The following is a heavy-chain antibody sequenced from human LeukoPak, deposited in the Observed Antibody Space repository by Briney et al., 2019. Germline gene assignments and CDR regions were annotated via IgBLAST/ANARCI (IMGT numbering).Heavy chain of an antibody. CDR3: AKARSGRFYFYYYMDV. Sequence: GGSLRLSCAASGFTFSTFAMSWVRQAPGKGLDWVSAISSSGDTTYYADSVQGRFTISRDNSKNTLFLQMNSLRVEDTALYYCAKARSGRFYFYYYMDVWGKGTTVTISS. D-gene: IGHD1-26*01. CDR2: ISSSGDTT. CDR1: GFTFSTFA. V-gene: IGHV3-23*01. J-gene: IGHJ6*03.